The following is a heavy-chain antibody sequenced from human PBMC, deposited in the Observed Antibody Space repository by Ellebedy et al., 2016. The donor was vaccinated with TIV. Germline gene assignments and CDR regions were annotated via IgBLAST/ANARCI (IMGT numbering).Heavy chain of an antibody. J-gene: IGHJ4*02. CDR1: GGSISSYY. CDR2: IYYSGSP. D-gene: IGHD5-18*01. CDR3: ASGFSYGLLDY. Sequence: MPSETLSLTCSVSGGSISSYYWSWIRQPPEKGLEWIRNIYYSGSPNYNPSLKSRVTISVDTSKNQFYLKLSSVTAADTAVFYCASGFSYGLLDYWGQGTLVAVSS. V-gene: IGHV4-59*01.